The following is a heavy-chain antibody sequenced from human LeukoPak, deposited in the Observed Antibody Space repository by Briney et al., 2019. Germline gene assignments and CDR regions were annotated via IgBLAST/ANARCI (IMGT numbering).Heavy chain of an antibody. V-gene: IGHV1-18*01. Sequence: ASVKVSCKASGYTFTSYGISWVRQAPGQGLEWIGWISAYNGNTNYAQKLQGRVTMTTDTSTSTAYMELRSLRSDDTAVYYCATRLYYYDSSGYHEFDYWGQGTLVTVSS. CDR1: GYTFTSYG. D-gene: IGHD3-22*01. CDR2: ISAYNGNT. CDR3: ATRLYYYDSSGYHEFDY. J-gene: IGHJ4*02.